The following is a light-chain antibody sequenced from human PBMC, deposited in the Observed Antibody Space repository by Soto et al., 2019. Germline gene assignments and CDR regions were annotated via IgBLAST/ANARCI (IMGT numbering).Light chain of an antibody. CDR2: AAS. Sequence: DIQMTQSPSSLSASVGDRVTITCRASQTISSYLNWYQQKPGKAPKLLIYAASSLQSGVPSRFSGSGSGTDFTLTVSSLQPEDFATYYCKQSYSLTFGPGTKVDIK. CDR1: QTISSY. CDR3: KQSYSLT. V-gene: IGKV1-39*01. J-gene: IGKJ3*01.